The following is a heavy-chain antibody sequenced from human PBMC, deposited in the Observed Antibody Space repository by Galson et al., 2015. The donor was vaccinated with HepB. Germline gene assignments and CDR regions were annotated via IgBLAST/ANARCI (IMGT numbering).Heavy chain of an antibody. CDR1: GGSVSSYS. CDR3: ARTMVRGIIKKYYFDY. Sequence: ETLSLTCTVSGGSVSSYSWSWIQQPAGKGLEWIGRIDTSGSTIYNPSLKRRITMSVDTSENRFSLRLTSVTAADTAVYYCARTMVRGIIKKYYFDYWGQGTLVTVSS. J-gene: IGHJ4*02. CDR2: IDTSGST. V-gene: IGHV4-4*07. D-gene: IGHD3-10*01.